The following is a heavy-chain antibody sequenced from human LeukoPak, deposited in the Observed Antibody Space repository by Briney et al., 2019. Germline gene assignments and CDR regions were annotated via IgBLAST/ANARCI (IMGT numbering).Heavy chain of an antibody. CDR3: ARVGGGGYCYLYFQH. Sequence: SVKVSCKASGGTFSSYGISWVRQAPGQGLEWMGGIIPISGTANYALKFQGRVTMTTDTSTSTAYMELRSLRSDDTAVYYCARVGGGGYCYLYFQHWGQGTLVTVSS. CDR1: GGTFSSYG. V-gene: IGHV1-69*05. D-gene: IGHD2-21*02. J-gene: IGHJ1*01. CDR2: IIPISGTA.